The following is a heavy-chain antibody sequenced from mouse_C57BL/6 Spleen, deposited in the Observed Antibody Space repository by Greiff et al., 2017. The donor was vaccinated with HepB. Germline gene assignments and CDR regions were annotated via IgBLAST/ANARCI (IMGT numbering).Heavy chain of an antibody. CDR2: IHPSDSDT. Sequence: QVQLQHPGAELVKPGASVKVSCKASGYTFTSYWMHWVKQRPGQGLEWIGRIHPSDSDTNYNQKFKGKATLTVDKSSSTAYMQLSSLTSEDSAVYYCAPQLGREGVFDYWGQGTTLTVSS. CDR3: APQLGREGVFDY. V-gene: IGHV1-74*01. D-gene: IGHD4-1*02. CDR1: GYTFTSYW. J-gene: IGHJ2*01.